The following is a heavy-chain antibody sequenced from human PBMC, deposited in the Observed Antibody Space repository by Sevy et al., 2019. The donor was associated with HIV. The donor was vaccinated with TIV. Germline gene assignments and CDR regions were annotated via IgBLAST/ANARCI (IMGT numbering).Heavy chain of an antibody. V-gene: IGHV3-33*01. CDR3: ARDVDSNYDGIDA. D-gene: IGHD4-4*01. Sequence: GGSLRLSCAASGFIFSNHGMHWVRQAPGKGLEWVARIWLDGSDTYYGESVKGRFTISRDNSKNTVDLQMNSLRVEDTAVYYCARDVDSNYDGIDAWGQGTTVTVSS. CDR1: GFIFSNHG. CDR2: IWLDGSDT. J-gene: IGHJ6*02.